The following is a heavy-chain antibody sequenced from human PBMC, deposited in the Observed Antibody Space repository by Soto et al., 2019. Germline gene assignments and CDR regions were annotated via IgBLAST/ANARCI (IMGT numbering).Heavy chain of an antibody. CDR3: ASRDGYTHAFDI. Sequence: EVQLVESGGRLVKPGGSLRLSCAASGFTFSSYSMNWVRQAPGKGLEWVSSISSSSSYIYYADSVKGRFTISRDNAKNSLYLQMNSLRAEDTAVYYCASRDGYTHAFDIWGQGTMVTVSS. D-gene: IGHD5-12*01. V-gene: IGHV3-21*01. J-gene: IGHJ3*02. CDR2: ISSSSSYI. CDR1: GFTFSSYS.